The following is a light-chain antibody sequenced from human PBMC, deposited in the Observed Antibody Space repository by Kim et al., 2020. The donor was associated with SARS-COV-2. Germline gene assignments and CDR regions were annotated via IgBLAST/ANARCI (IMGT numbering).Light chain of an antibody. CDR3: QAWDSSTEV. J-gene: IGLJ3*02. V-gene: IGLV3-1*01. CDR1: KSGDKY. Sequence: SYELTQPPSVSVSPGQTASITCSGDKSGDKYACWYQQKPGQSPVLVIYQDRKRPSGIPERFSGSNSGTTATLTISGTQAMDEADYYCQAWDSSTEVFGGGTQLTVL. CDR2: QDR.